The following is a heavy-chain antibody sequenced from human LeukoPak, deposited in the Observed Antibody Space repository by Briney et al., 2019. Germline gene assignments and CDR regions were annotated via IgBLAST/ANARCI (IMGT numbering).Heavy chain of an antibody. Sequence: SETLSLTCTLSGGSISSGSYYWSWLRQPAGKGLEWIGRIYTSGSTNYNPSLKSRVTISVDTSKNQFSLKLSSVTAADTAVYYCARDFGPSITTINYYYYYYMDVWGKGTTVTVSS. J-gene: IGHJ6*03. CDR3: ARDFGPSITTINYYYYYYMDV. CDR1: GGSISSGSYY. D-gene: IGHD3-3*01. CDR2: IYTSGST. V-gene: IGHV4-61*02.